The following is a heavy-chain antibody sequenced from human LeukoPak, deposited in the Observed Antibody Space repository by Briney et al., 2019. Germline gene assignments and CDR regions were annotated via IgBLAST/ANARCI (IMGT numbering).Heavy chain of an antibody. J-gene: IGHJ2*01. Sequence: SETLSLTCTVSGGSFSSYYWTWIRQPAGKGLEWIGRIYNSGTTNYSPSLESRVTMSLDTSKNRFSLSLSSVTAAHTAVYYCARDRLGATGHWRIDVWGRGTLVTVSS. D-gene: IGHD1-26*01. CDR2: IYNSGTT. CDR3: ARDRLGATGHWRIDV. V-gene: IGHV4-4*07. CDR1: GGSFSSYY.